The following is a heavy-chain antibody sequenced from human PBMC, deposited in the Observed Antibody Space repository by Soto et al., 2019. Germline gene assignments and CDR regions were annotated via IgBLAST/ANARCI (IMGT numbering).Heavy chain of an antibody. D-gene: IGHD5-12*01. J-gene: IGHJ4*02. Sequence: QGQLVQSGAEEKKPGASVKVSCKASGYTFTSYAMHWVRQAPGQRLEWMGWINAGNGNTKYSQKFQGRVTITRDTSASTAYMELSSLRSEDTAVYYCARAYRDGYTWAYWGQGTLVTVSS. CDR2: INAGNGNT. CDR3: ARAYRDGYTWAY. V-gene: IGHV1-3*05. CDR1: GYTFTSYA.